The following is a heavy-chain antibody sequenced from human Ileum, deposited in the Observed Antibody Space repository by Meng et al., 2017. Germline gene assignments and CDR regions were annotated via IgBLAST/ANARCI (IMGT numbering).Heavy chain of an antibody. D-gene: IGHD1-1*01. CDR2: MNTDKGNT. CDR1: GYTFTTYG. J-gene: IGHJ4*02. V-gene: IGHV1-18*01. CDR3: AREGAYNGGDY. Sequence: QVQLVQSGAEVKKPGASVKVSCKASGYTFTTYGISWVRQAPGQGLEWMGWMNTDKGNTNYAQKFQGRVTMTRDTSTSKAYMELRSLRSDDTAVYYCAREGAYNGGDYWGQGTLVTVSS.